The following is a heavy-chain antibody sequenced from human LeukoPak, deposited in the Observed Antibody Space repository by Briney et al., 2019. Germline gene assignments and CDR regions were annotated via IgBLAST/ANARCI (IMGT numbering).Heavy chain of an antibody. CDR3: ARAQSSGSYYFSGWVAFDI. CDR2: IYSGGST. CDR1: GFTVGTNS. D-gene: IGHD1-26*01. Sequence: GGSLRLSCAASGFTVGTNSMSWVRQSPGKGLEWVSVIYSGGSTYYADSVNGRFTISRDNSRNTLFLQMNSLRAEDTALYYCARAQSSGSYYFSGWVAFDIWGQGTMVTVSS. J-gene: IGHJ3*02. V-gene: IGHV3-53*01.